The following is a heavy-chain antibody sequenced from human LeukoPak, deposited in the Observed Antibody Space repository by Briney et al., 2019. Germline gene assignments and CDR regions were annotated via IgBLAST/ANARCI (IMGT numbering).Heavy chain of an antibody. CDR3: ASQSFGELAY. Sequence: GGSLRLSCAASGFTFSSYEMNWVRQAPGKGLEWVSYISSSGSTIYYADSVKGRFTISRDNAKNSLYLQMNSLRTDDTAVYYCASQSFGELAYWGQGTLVTVSS. CDR1: GFTFSSYE. CDR2: ISSSGSTI. J-gene: IGHJ4*02. V-gene: IGHV3-48*03. D-gene: IGHD3-10*01.